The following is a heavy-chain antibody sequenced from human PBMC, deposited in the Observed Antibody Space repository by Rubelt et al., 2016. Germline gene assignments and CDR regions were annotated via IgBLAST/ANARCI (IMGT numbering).Heavy chain of an antibody. CDR2: ISGSGGST. J-gene: IGHJ6*02. V-gene: IGHV3-23*01. CDR3: ARDGRRLLWFGEVQNYYGMDV. D-gene: IGHD3-10*01. Sequence: GKGLEWVSAISGSGGSTYYADSVKGRFTISRDNSKNTLYLQMNSLRAEDTAVYYCARDGRRLLWFGEVQNYYGMDVWGQGTTVTVSS.